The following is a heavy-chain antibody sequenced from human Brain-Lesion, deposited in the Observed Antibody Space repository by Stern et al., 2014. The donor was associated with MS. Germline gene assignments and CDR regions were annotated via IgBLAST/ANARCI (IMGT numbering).Heavy chain of an antibody. CDR1: GFSFSTYA. CDR3: AKWPHHIAVAGTRYFQH. Sequence: EVQLVESGGGLVKPGGSLRLSCAASGFSFSTYAMSWVRQTPGKGMQWVSVTSGRGGTTFYADSVKGRFTISRDNSKNTLYLQMDSLRADDTAVYYCAKWPHHIAVAGTRYFQHWGQGTLVTVSS. CDR2: TSGRGGTT. V-gene: IGHV3-23*04. J-gene: IGHJ1*01. D-gene: IGHD6-19*01.